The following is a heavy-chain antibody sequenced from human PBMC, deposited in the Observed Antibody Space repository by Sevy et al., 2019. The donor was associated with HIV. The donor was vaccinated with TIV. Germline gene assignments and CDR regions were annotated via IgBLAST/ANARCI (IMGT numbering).Heavy chain of an antibody. CDR3: AKAKMATIRSSVESAFDI. CDR2: ISWNSGSI. Sequence: GGSLRLSCAASGFTFDDYAMHWVRQAPGKGLEWVSGISWNSGSIGYADSVKGRFTISRDNAKNSLYLQMNSLRAEDTAVYYCAKAKMATIRSSVESAFDIWGQGTMVTVSS. J-gene: IGHJ3*02. CDR1: GFTFDDYA. D-gene: IGHD5-12*01. V-gene: IGHV3-9*01.